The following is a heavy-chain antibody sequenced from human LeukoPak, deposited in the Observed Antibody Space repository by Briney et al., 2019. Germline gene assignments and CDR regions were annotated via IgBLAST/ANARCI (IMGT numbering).Heavy chain of an antibody. CDR1: GFTFDDYG. Sequence: GGSLRLSCAASGFTFDDYGMSWVRQAPGKGLEWVSGINWSGGSTGYADSVKGRFTISRDNTKNSLYLQMNSLRAEDTAVYYCVRDFRFLEDYWGQGTLVTVSS. V-gene: IGHV3-20*04. CDR3: VRDFRFLEDY. D-gene: IGHD3-3*01. CDR2: INWSGGST. J-gene: IGHJ4*02.